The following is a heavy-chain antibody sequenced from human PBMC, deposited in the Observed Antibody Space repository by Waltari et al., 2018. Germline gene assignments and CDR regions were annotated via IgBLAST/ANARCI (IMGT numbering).Heavy chain of an antibody. J-gene: IGHJ4*02. Sequence: QVQLVESGGDVVQPGRSLRLSCAASGFTFSNYGMQWARQAPGKGLEWVAVVSYDGGTKYYAESVKGRFTISRDNSKNTLYLQMNSLRAEDTAVYYCAKEVGVSGTSYMSYFDHWGQGSLVTVSS. CDR1: GFTFSNYG. CDR3: AKEVGVSGTSYMSYFDH. V-gene: IGHV3-30*18. D-gene: IGHD3-10*01. CDR2: VSYDGGTK.